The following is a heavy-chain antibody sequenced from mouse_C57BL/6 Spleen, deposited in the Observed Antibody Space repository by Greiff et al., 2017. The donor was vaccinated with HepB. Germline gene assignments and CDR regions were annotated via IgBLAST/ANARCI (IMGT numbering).Heavy chain of an antibody. J-gene: IGHJ2*01. CDR2: IYPSDSET. D-gene: IGHD2-4*01. Sequence: QVQLQQSGAELVRPGSSVKLSCKASGYTFTSYWMDWVKQRPGQGLEWIGNIYPSDSETHYNQKFKDKATFTVDKSSSTAYMQLSSLTSEDSAVYYCARSRDYDYFDYWGQGTTLTVSS. CDR1: GYTFTSYW. CDR3: ARSRDYDYFDY. V-gene: IGHV1-61*01.